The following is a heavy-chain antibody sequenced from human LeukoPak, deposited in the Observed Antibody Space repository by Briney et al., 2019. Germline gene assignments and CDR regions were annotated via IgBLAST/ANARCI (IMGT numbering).Heavy chain of an antibody. CDR3: ARGPYSSSWGPFDY. J-gene: IGHJ4*02. V-gene: IGHV3-64*01. D-gene: IGHD6-6*01. CDR1: GFTFSSYA. CDR2: ISGNEGGT. Sequence: GGSLRLSCAASGFTFSSYAMHWVRQAPGKGLEYVSVISGNEGGTYYANSVKGRFIISRDNSKNTLFLQMGSLRAEDMAVYYCARGPYSSSWGPFDYWGQGTLVTVSS.